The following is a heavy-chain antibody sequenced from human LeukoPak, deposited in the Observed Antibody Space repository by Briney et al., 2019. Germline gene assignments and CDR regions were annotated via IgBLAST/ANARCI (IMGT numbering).Heavy chain of an antibody. J-gene: IGHJ5*02. CDR2: ISYDGSNK. CDR1: GFTFSSYG. V-gene: IGHV3-30*18. Sequence: GGSLRLSCAASGFTFSSYGMHWVRQAPGKGLEWVAVISYDGSNKYYADSVRGRFTISRDNSKNTLYLQMNSLRAEDTAVYYCAKESYGSSGTYNWFDPWGQGTLVTVSS. D-gene: IGHD3-22*01. CDR3: AKESYGSSGTYNWFDP.